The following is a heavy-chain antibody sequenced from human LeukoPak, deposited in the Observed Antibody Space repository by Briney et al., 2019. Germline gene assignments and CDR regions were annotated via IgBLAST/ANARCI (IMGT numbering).Heavy chain of an antibody. J-gene: IGHJ4*02. CDR1: GFTVSSNY. CDR3: AINYYDSSGRFDY. D-gene: IGHD3-22*01. V-gene: IGHV3-53*01. CDR2: IYSGGST. Sequence: GGSLRLSCAASGFTVSSNYMNWVRQAPGKGLEWVSVIYSGGSTYYADSVKGRLTISRDNSKNTLYLQMNSLRAEDTAVYYCAINYYDSSGRFDYWGQGTLVTVSS.